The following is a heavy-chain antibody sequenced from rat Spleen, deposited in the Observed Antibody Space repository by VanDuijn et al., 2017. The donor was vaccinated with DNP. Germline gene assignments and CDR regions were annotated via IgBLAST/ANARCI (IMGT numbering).Heavy chain of an antibody. Sequence: QVQLKESGPGLVQPSQTLSLTCTVSGFSLTSYTVTWVRQPPGKGLEWIAAISSGGNTYYNSALKSRLSISRDTSKSQVFLKMNSLQTEDTAVYFCASHGTGPYVMDVWGQGTSVTVSS. D-gene: IGHD1-12*02. CDR1: GFSLTSYT. CDR2: ISSGGNT. CDR3: ASHGTGPYVMDV. V-gene: IGHV2-6*01. J-gene: IGHJ4*01.